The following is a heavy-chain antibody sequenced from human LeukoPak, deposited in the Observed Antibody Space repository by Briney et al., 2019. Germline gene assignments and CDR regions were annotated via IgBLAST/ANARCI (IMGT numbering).Heavy chain of an antibody. D-gene: IGHD3-10*01. V-gene: IGHV1-46*01. CDR2: INPSGGST. CDR1: GYTFTSYY. J-gene: IGHJ6*03. CDR3: ATTNYYGSGSDYYYIDV. Sequence: ASVKVSCKASGYTFTSYYMHWVRQAPGQGLEWMGTINPSGGSTTYAQKFQGRVAMTRDTSTSTVYMDLSSLRSEDTAVYYCATTNYYGSGSDYYYIDVWGKGTTVTISS.